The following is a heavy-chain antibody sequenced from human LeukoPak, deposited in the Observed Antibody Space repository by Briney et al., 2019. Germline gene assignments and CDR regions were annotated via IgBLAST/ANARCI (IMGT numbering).Heavy chain of an antibody. CDR1: GYTFTSYG. Sequence: ASVKVSCKASGYTFTSYGISWVRQAPGQGLEWMGWISVYNGNTHYAQNLQGRVTMTTDTSTSTAYMELRSLRTDDTAAYYCARDWCSATSCYGGNYFDPWGQGTPVTVSS. D-gene: IGHD2-2*01. V-gene: IGHV1-18*01. J-gene: IGHJ5*02. CDR2: ISVYNGNT. CDR3: ARDWCSATSCYGGNYFDP.